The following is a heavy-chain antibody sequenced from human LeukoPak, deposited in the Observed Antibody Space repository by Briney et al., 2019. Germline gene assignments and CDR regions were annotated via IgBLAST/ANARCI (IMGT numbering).Heavy chain of an antibody. D-gene: IGHD1-26*01. J-gene: IGHJ3*02. CDR3: ARRMSGSNHDAFDI. V-gene: IGHV1-8*03. CDR2: MNPNSGNT. CDR1: GYTFTSYD. Sequence: ASVKVSCKASGYTFTSYDINWVRQATGQGLEWMGWMNPNSGNTGYAQKFQGRVTITRNTSISTAYMELSSLRLEDTAVFYCARRMSGSNHDAFDIWGQGTLVTVSS.